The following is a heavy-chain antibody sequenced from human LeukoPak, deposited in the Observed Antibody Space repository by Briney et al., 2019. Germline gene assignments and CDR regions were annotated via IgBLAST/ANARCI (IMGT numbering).Heavy chain of an antibody. V-gene: IGHV1-18*01. D-gene: IGHD6-6*01. J-gene: IGHJ5*02. CDR2: INPNSGGT. CDR1: GYTFTNYA. Sequence: ASVKVSCKASGYTFTNYAMNWVRQAPGQGLEWMGWINPNSGGTNYAQKLQGRVTMTTDTSTSTAYMELRSLRSDDTAVYYCARDYSSSNWFDPWGQGTLVTVSS. CDR3: ARDYSSSNWFDP.